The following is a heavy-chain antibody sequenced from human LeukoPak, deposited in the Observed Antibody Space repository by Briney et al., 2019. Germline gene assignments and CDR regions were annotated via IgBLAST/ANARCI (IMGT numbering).Heavy chain of an antibody. CDR1: GFTFSNYA. CDR2: ISGSGFST. Sequence: GGSLRLSCAASGFTFSNYAMNWVRQAPGKGLEWVSAISGSGFSTYYADSVKGRFTISRDNAKNSLYLEMNSLRADDTAVYYCTRDRGYQSFDYWGQGTLVTVSS. V-gene: IGHV3-23*01. CDR3: TRDRGYQSFDY. D-gene: IGHD3-10*01. J-gene: IGHJ4*02.